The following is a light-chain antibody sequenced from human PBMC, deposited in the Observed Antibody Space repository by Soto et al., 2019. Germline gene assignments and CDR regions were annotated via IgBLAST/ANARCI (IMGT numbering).Light chain of an antibody. V-gene: IGLV2-14*01. Sequence: QSVLTQPASVSGSPGQSVTISCTGTSSDVGGYDYVSWYQQHPGKAPKFMIYEVTNRPSGVSHRFSGSKSGNTASLTISGLQAEDEADYYCSSYATTSTYVFGHGTKVTV. CDR3: SSYATTSTYV. CDR1: SSDVGGYDY. CDR2: EVT. J-gene: IGLJ1*01.